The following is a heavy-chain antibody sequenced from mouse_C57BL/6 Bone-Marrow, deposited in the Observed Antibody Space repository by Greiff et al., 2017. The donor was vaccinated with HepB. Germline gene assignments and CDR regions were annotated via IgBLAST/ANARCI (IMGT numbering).Heavy chain of an antibody. CDR2: IYPGDGDT. D-gene: IGHD1-1*01. J-gene: IGHJ2*01. CDR3: ARYGGSSYEDYVDY. CDR1: GYAFSSYW. V-gene: IGHV1-80*01. Sequence: QVQLKESGAELVKPGASVKISCKASGYAFSSYWMNWVKQRPGKGLEWIGQIYPGDGDTNYNGKFKGKATLTVDKSSSTAYMQLKSLTSEDSAVYYCARYGGSSYEDYVDYWGQGTTLTVSS.